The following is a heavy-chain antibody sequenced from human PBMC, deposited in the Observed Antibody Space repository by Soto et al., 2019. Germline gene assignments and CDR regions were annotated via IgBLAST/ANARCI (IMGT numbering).Heavy chain of an antibody. D-gene: IGHD3-10*01. CDR2: ISGNGGSI. Sequence: EVQVLESGGDLVQPGGSLRLSCAASGVTFSAYAMNWVRRAPGKGLEWVSGISGNGGSIYYADSVKGRFTISRDNFKNPIYLQMNSLRAEDTAMYYCARSLRPLSWFDPWGQGTLVTVSS. CDR3: ARSLRPLSWFDP. J-gene: IGHJ5*02. CDR1: GVTFSAYA. V-gene: IGHV3-23*01.